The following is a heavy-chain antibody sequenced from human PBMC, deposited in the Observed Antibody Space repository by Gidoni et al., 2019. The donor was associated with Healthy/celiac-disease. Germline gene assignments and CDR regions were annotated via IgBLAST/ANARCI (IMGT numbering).Heavy chain of an antibody. V-gene: IGHV3-7*03. CDR3: AREERYCSGGSCYSTGYYYGMDV. Sequence: EVQLVESGGGLVQPGGSLRLSCAASGFPFSSYWMSWVRQAPGKGLEWVANIKQDGSEKYYVDSVKGRFTISRDNAKNSLYLQMNSLRAEDTAVYYCAREERYCSGGSCYSTGYYYGMDVWGQGTTVTVSS. CDR2: IKQDGSEK. CDR1: GFPFSSYW. D-gene: IGHD2-15*01. J-gene: IGHJ6*02.